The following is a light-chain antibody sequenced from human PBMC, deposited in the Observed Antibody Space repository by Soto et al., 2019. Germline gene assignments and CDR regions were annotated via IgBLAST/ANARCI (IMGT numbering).Light chain of an antibody. V-gene: IGKV3-11*01. Sequence: EIVLTQSPVTLYLSKRERATLSCRASQSVSSYLAWYQQKPGQAPRLLIYDASNRATGIPDRFSGSGSGTDFTLTFSSLEPEDFAVYYCQQYSIWPITFGQGTRLEIK. CDR3: QQYSIWPIT. J-gene: IGKJ5*01. CDR1: QSVSSY. CDR2: DAS.